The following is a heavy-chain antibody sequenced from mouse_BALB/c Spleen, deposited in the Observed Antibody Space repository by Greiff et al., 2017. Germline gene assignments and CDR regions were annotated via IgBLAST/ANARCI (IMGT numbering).Heavy chain of an antibody. Sequence: VKLMESGPELVKPGASVKISCKASGYAFSSSWMNWVKQRPGQGLEWIGRIYPGDGDTNYNGKFKGKATLTADKSSSTAYMQLSSLTSVDSAVYFCARGEFAYWGQGTLVTVSA. V-gene: IGHV1-82*01. CDR3: ARGEFAY. CDR2: IYPGDGDT. CDR1: GYAFSSSW. J-gene: IGHJ3*01.